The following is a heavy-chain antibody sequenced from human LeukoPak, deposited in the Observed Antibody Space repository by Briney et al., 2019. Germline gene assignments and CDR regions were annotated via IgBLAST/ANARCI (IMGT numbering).Heavy chain of an antibody. D-gene: IGHD3-9*01. CDR1: GDTFTGYY. CDR2: VIPIVGTA. V-gene: IGHV1-69*13. Sequence: ASVTVSCKASGDTFTGYYMHWVRQAPGQGLEWVGVVIPIVGTANYSQKFQGRRTITSDESTSTAYMELSSLMSEDTAVYYCVKKGSRYGPDPWGQGTLVTAPS. J-gene: IGHJ5*02. CDR3: VKKGSRYGPDP.